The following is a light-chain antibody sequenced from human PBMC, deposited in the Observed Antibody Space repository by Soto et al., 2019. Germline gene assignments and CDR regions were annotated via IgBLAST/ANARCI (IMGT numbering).Light chain of an antibody. CDR1: SSDIGGYNY. CDR3: SSYAHSNNLV. Sequence: QSALTQPPSASGSPGQSVTISCTGTSSDIGGYNYVSWYQQHPGKAPKLMIYEVSKRPSGVPDRFSGSKSGNTASLTVSRLQAEDEADYYCSSYAHSNNLVFGGGTKLTVL. V-gene: IGLV2-8*01. J-gene: IGLJ3*02. CDR2: EVS.